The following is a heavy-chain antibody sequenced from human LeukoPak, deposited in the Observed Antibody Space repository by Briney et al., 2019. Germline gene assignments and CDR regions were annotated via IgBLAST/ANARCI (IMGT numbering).Heavy chain of an antibody. CDR2: ISSSSSYI. CDR1: GFTFSSYS. V-gene: IGHV3-21*01. J-gene: IGHJ4*02. Sequence: GGSLRLSCAASGFTFSSYSMNWVRQAPGKGLEWVSSISSSSSYIYYADSVKGRSTISRDNAKNSLYLQMNSLRAEDTAVYYCAPDSGGLIDYWGQGTLVTVSS. D-gene: IGHD1-26*01. CDR3: APDSGGLIDY.